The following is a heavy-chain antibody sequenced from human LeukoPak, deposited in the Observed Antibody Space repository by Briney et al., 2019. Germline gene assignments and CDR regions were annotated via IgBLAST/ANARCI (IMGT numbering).Heavy chain of an antibody. CDR1: GGSVSSSPHY. CDR3: ATTYHYDISGYFPFGY. Sequence: PSETLSLTCTVSGGSVSSSPHYWVWIRQPPGKGLEWIGSIYYSGSTYYNPSLNSRVTISVDTSKNAFSLRLNSVTAADTAVYYCATTYHYDISGYFPFGYWGQGTLVTVSS. D-gene: IGHD3-22*01. CDR2: IYYSGST. V-gene: IGHV4-39*07. J-gene: IGHJ4*02.